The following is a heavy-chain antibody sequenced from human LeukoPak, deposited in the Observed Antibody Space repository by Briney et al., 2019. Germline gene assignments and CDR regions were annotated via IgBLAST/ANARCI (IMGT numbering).Heavy chain of an antibody. Sequence: ASVKVSCKASGYTFTSYGISWVRQAPGQGLEWMGWISAYNGNTNYAQKLQGRVTMTTDTSTSTAYMELRSLRSDDTAVYYCARDSNVYYYGSGSFTDYWGQGTLVTVSS. J-gene: IGHJ4*02. V-gene: IGHV1-18*01. CDR3: ARDSNVYYYGSGSFTDY. CDR1: GYTFTSYG. CDR2: ISAYNGNT. D-gene: IGHD3-10*01.